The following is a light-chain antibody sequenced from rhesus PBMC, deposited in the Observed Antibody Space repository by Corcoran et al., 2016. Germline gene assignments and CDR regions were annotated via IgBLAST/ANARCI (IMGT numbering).Light chain of an antibody. J-gene: IGKJ1*01. CDR2: GAS. CDR3: QQSSNLWT. Sequence: ETVVTQSPATLSLSPGERATLSCRASQSVGSYLAWYQQKPRQAPRLLISGASSRATGIPDRFRGSGSGTDFTLTISRLEREDVGVYYCQQSSNLWTFGQGTKVEIK. CDR1: QSVGSY. V-gene: IGKV3-24*04.